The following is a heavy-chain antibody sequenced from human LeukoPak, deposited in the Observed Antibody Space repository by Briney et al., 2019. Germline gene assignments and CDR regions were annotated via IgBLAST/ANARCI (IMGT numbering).Heavy chain of an antibody. CDR1: GGSIRNDY. V-gene: IGHV4-59*08. Sequence: SSETLSLTCAVSGGSIRNDYWSWIRQPPGKGLEWIAYINYSGSTNYNPSLESRVTISVDTPKNLFSLKFTSVTAADTAVYYCARHRPGERRFDPWGQGTLVTVSS. CDR2: INYSGST. CDR3: ARHRPGERRFDP. J-gene: IGHJ5*02. D-gene: IGHD3-16*01.